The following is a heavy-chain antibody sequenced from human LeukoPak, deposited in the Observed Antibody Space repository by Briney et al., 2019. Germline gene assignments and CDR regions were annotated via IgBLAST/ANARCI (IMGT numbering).Heavy chain of an antibody. CDR1: GFTFSSYG. Sequence: PGGTLRLSCAASGFTFSSYGMSWVRQAPGKGLEWVSSISSSSSYIYYADSVKGRFTISRDNAKNSLYLQMNSLRAEDTAVYYCASRVVPAAMSSDYWGQGTLVTVSS. D-gene: IGHD2-2*01. CDR3: ASRVVPAAMSSDY. V-gene: IGHV3-21*01. J-gene: IGHJ4*02. CDR2: ISSSSSYI.